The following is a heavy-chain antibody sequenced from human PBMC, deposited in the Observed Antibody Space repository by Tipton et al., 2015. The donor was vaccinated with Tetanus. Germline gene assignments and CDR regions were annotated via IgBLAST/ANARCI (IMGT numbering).Heavy chain of an antibody. J-gene: IGHJ6*02. CDR2: ISWNSGSI. CDR3: AKDITFGGVIPGMDV. CDR1: GFTFDDYA. D-gene: IGHD3-16*02. V-gene: IGHV3-9*01. Sequence: SLRLSCAASGFTFDDYAMHWVRQAPGKGLEWVSGISWNSGSIGYVDSVKGRFTISRDNAKNSLYLQMNSLRAEDTALYYCAKDITFGGVIPGMDVWGQGTTVTVSS.